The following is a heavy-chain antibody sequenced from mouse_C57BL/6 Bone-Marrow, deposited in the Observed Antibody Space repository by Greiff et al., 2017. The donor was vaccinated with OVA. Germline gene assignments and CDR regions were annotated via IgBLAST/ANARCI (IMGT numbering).Heavy chain of an antibody. J-gene: IGHJ2*01. D-gene: IGHD1-1*01. CDR3: ARHLYTTVVDY. CDR2: ISSGGSYT. V-gene: IGHV5-6*01. Sequence: EVQVVESGGDLVKPGGSLKLSCAASGFTFSSYGMSWVRQTPDKRLEWVATISSGGSYTYYPDSVKGRFTISRDNAKNTLYLQMSSLKSEDTAMYYCARHLYTTVVDYWGQSTTLTVSS. CDR1: GFTFSSYG.